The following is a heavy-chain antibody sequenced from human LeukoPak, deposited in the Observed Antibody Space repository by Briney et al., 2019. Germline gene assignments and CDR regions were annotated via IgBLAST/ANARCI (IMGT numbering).Heavy chain of an antibody. D-gene: IGHD3-22*01. V-gene: IGHV3-74*01. CDR3: AMIKEG. Sequence: GGSLRLSCAASGFTFSNNWMHWVRQAPGKGLVWVSRINSDGRTTTYADSVKGRFTISRDNARNTLYLQMNSLRAEDTAVYYCAMIKEGWGQGTLVTVSS. J-gene: IGHJ4*02. CDR2: INSDGRTT. CDR1: GFTFSNNW.